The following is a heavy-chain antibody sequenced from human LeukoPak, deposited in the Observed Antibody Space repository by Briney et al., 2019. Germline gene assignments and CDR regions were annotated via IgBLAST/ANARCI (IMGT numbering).Heavy chain of an antibody. CDR2: IYYSGST. CDR1: GGSISSYY. V-gene: IGHV4-59*08. CDR3: ATLLYGSGSYHWDY. J-gene: IGHJ4*02. Sequence: PSETLSLTCTVSGGSISSYYWSWIRQPPGKGLEWIGYIYYSGSTNYNPSLKSRVTISVDTSKNQFSLKLSSVTAADTAVYYCATLLYGSGSYHWDYWGQGTLVTVSS. D-gene: IGHD3-10*01.